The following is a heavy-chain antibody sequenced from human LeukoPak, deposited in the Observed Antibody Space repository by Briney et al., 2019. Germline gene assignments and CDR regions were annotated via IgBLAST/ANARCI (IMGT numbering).Heavy chain of an antibody. V-gene: IGHV3-23*01. CDR3: AKGSSDIVLMVYATYNWFDP. D-gene: IGHD2-8*01. CDR1: GFTFSSYA. J-gene: IGHJ5*02. CDR2: ISGSGGST. Sequence: GGSLRLSCAASGFTFSSYAMSWVRQAPGKGLEWVSAISGSGGSTYYADSVKGRFTISRDNSKNTLYLQMNSLRAEGTAVYYCAKGSSDIVLMVYATYNWFDPWGQGTLVTVSS.